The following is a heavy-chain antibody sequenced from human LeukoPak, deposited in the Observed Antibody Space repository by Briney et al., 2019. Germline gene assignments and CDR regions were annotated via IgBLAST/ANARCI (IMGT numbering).Heavy chain of an antibody. D-gene: IGHD6-13*01. CDR1: GGSISSGGYY. J-gene: IGHJ4*02. CDR2: IYYSGST. CDR3: ARVTAAAINFDY. Sequence: PSETLSLTCTVSGGSISSGGYYWIWIRQHPGKGLEWIGYIYYSGSTYYNPSLKSRVTISVDTSKNQFSLKLSSVTAADTAVYYCARVTAAAINFDYWGQGTLVTVSS. V-gene: IGHV4-31*03.